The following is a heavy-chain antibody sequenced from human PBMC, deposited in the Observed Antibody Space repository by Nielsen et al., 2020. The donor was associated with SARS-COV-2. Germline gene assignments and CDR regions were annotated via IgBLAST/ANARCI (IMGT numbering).Heavy chain of an antibody. CDR2: ISGSGGST. CDR1: GFTFSSYA. CDR3: AKTTGGVDY. J-gene: IGHJ4*02. Sequence: ETLSLTCAASGFTFSSYAMSWVRQAPGKGLEWVPAISGSGGSTYYADSVKGRFTISRDNSKNTLYLQMNSLRAEDTAVYYCAKTTGGVDYWGQGTLVTVSS. V-gene: IGHV3-23*01. D-gene: IGHD1-14*01.